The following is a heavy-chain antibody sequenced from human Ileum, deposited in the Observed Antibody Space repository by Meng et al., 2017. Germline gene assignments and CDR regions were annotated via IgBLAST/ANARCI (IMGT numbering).Heavy chain of an antibody. Sequence: QVQLNQWGAGLLKPSEALSLTCACFGCSLNDYYWSWVRQDPGKGLEWIGQIHHSGRTNYKSSLERRVTISVDTSKSQFSLKLTSVTAADTAMYYCVRGPARETHDFDYWGQGALVTVSS. J-gene: IGHJ4*02. V-gene: IGHV4-34*01. CDR2: IHHSGRT. CDR3: VRGPARETHDFDY. D-gene: IGHD1-26*01. CDR1: GCSLNDYY.